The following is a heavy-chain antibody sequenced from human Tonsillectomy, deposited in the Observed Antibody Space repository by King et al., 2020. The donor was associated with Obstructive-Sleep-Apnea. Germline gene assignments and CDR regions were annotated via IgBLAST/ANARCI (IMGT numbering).Heavy chain of an antibody. D-gene: IGHD6-13*01. Sequence: QLQESGPGLVKPSETLSLTCTVSGGSISTYYWSWIRQPPGKGLEWIGCIYYNGSTNYNPSLKSRVTISVDTSKNQFSLKLSSVTAADTAIYYCSRRRGSRPTYDCFDPWRQGTLVPVSS. CDR2: IYYNGST. V-gene: IGHV4-59*08. CDR3: SRRRGSRPTYDCFDP. CDR1: GGSISTYY. J-gene: IGHJ5*02.